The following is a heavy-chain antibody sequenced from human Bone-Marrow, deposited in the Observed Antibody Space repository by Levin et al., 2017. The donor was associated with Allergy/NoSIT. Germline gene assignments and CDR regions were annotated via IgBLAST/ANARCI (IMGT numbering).Heavy chain of an antibody. CDR1: GFTFSSYS. J-gene: IGHJ4*02. CDR2: ISSSSSTI. D-gene: IGHD3-16*02. CDR3: ARDLLYVWGSYRDEYFDY. V-gene: IGHV3-48*01. Sequence: ETLSLTCAASGFTFSSYSMNWVRQAPGKGLEWVSYISSSSSTIYYADSVKGRFTISRDNAKNSLYLQMNSLRAEDTAVYYCARDLLYVWGSYRDEYFDYWGQGTLVTVSS.